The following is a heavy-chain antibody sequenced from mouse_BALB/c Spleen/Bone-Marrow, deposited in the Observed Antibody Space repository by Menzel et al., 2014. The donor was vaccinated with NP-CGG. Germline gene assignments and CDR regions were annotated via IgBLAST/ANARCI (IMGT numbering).Heavy chain of an antibody. V-gene: IGHV1-69*02. CDR3: ARALGDGYYYAMDY. D-gene: IGHD2-3*01. Sequence: VKLVESGAELVKPGAPVRLSCKASGYTFTSYWMNWVKQRPGRGLEWIGRIDPSDSETHYNQKFKDKATLTVDNSSSTAYIQLSSLTSEDSAVYYCARALGDGYYYAMDYWGQGTSVTVSS. CDR2: IDPSDSET. CDR1: GYTFTSYW. J-gene: IGHJ4*01.